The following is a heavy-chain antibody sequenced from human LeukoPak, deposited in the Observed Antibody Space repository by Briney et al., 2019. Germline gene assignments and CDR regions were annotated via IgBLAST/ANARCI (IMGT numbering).Heavy chain of an antibody. J-gene: IGHJ4*02. V-gene: IGHV3-23*01. Sequence: GGSLRLSCAVSGFTHSSHAMSWVRQAPGKALEWVSVISGSGGSTYYADSVKGRFTISRVNSKNTLFLQMNSLRAEDTAVYYCAKQGARGYFDYWGQGTLVTVSS. CDR3: AKQGARGYFDY. D-gene: IGHD3-16*01. CDR1: GFTHSSHA. CDR2: ISGSGGST.